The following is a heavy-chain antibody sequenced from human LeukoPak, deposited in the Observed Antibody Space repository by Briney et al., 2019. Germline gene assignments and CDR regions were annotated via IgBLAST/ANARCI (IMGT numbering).Heavy chain of an antibody. D-gene: IGHD1-26*01. J-gene: IGHJ3*02. CDR1: GGSISSYY. CDR2: IYYSGST. CDR3: ARHSRKYSGSYYGAFDI. Sequence: SETLSLTCTVSGGSISSYYWSWIRQPPGKGLEWIGYIYYSGSTSYNPSLKSRVTISVDTSKNQFSLKLSSVTAADTAVYYCARHSRKYSGSYYGAFDIWGQGTMVTVSS. V-gene: IGHV4-59*08.